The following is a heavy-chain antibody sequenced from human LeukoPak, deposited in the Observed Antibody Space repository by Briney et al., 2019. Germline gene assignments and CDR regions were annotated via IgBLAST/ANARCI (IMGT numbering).Heavy chain of an antibody. V-gene: IGHV3-53*01. D-gene: IGHD3-3*01. CDR3: ARDVNDFWSGYLGY. J-gene: IGHJ4*02. Sequence: GGSLRLSCAASGFTVSSNYMSWVRQAPGKGLEWVSVIYSGGSTYYADSVKGRFTISRDNSKNTLYLQMNSLRAEDTAVYYCARDVNDFWSGYLGYWGPGTLVTVSP. CDR1: GFTVSSNY. CDR2: IYSGGST.